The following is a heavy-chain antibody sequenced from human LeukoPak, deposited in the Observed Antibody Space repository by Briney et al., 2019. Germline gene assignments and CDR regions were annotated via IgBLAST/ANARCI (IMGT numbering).Heavy chain of an antibody. CDR2: IYHSGST. Sequence: PSETLSLTCTVSGYSISSGYYWGWIRQPPGKGLEWIGSIYHSGSTYYNPSLKSRVTISVDTSKNQFSLKLSSVTAADTAVYYCARHIGSSPRGGDAFDIWGQGTMVTVSS. V-gene: IGHV4-38-2*02. CDR1: GYSISSGYY. CDR3: ARHIGSSPRGGDAFDI. J-gene: IGHJ3*02. D-gene: IGHD6-6*01.